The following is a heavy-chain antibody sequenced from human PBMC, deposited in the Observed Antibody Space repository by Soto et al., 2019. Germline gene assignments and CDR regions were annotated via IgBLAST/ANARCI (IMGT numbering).Heavy chain of an antibody. D-gene: IGHD1-26*01. Sequence: GASVKVSCKASGYSFTSLDINWVRQTTGQGLEWMGWMQPSSGRTGYAQKFQGSVTMTRDTSINTAYMELSSLTSDDTAFYYCARGVTAGVDYWGQGTLVTVSS. CDR1: GYSFTSLD. J-gene: IGHJ4*02. CDR3: ARGVTAGVDY. CDR2: MQPSSGRT. V-gene: IGHV1-8*01.